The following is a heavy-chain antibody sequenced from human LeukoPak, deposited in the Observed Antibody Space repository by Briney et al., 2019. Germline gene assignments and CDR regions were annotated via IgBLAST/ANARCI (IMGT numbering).Heavy chain of an antibody. CDR3: AVKTPFDY. CDR2: VDPEDGKT. Sequence: ATVKISCNASGYTLIDYFVHWLQQAPGKGLEWMGRVDPEDGKTKYAEKFQGRVTITADTSINTIYMELSSLRSDDTAVYFCAVKTPFDYWGQGTLVTVSS. CDR1: GYTLIDYF. V-gene: IGHV1-69-2*01. J-gene: IGHJ4*02.